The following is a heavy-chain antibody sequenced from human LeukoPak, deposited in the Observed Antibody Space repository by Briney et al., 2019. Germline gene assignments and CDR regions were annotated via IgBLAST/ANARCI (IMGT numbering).Heavy chain of an antibody. CDR2: ISAYNGNT. Sequence: ASVKVSCKASGYTFTSSGISWVRRAPGQGLEWMGWISAYNGNTNYAQKLQGRVTMTTDTSTSTAYMELRGLRSDDTAVYYCARDPSGSYYTGFDYWGQGTLVTVSS. CDR1: GYTFTSSG. CDR3: ARDPSGSYYTGFDY. V-gene: IGHV1-18*01. J-gene: IGHJ4*02. D-gene: IGHD3-10*01.